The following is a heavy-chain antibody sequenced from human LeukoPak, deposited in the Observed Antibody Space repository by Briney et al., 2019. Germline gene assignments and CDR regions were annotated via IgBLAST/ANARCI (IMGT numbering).Heavy chain of an antibody. CDR3: ARGPVTTVTNRFDY. D-gene: IGHD4-17*01. J-gene: IGHJ4*02. V-gene: IGHV4-61*08. CDR2: IYYTGST. Sequence: KSSETLSLTCTVSGGSISSGGYYWSWIRQHPGKGLEWIGYIYYTGSTNYNPSLKSRVTISVDTSKNQFSLKLSSVTAADTAVYYCARGPVTTVTNRFDYWGQGTLVTVSS. CDR1: GGSISSGGYY.